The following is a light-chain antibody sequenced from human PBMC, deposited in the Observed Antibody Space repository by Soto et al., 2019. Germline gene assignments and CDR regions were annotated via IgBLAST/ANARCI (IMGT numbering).Light chain of an antibody. CDR2: KAS. Sequence: DIQMTQSPSTLSASVGDRVTITCRASQSISYWLAWYQQKPGKAPTVLIYKASTLESAVPSRFSGSGSGTEFTLTISSLQPDDFATYYCQQYSSYSITFGGGTKVEMK. V-gene: IGKV1-5*03. CDR3: QQYSSYSIT. J-gene: IGKJ4*01. CDR1: QSISYW.